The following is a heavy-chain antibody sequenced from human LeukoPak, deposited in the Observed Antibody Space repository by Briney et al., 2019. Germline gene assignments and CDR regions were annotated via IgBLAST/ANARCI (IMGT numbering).Heavy chain of an antibody. Sequence: RASVKVSCKASVYTFTSYAMHWVRQAPGQRLEWMGWINAGNGNTKYSQKFQGRVTITRDTSASTAYMELSSLRSEDTAVYYCARAAVVVPAAYLDYWGQGTLVTVSS. D-gene: IGHD2-2*01. V-gene: IGHV1-3*01. CDR2: INAGNGNT. CDR3: ARAAVVVPAAYLDY. CDR1: VYTFTSYA. J-gene: IGHJ4*02.